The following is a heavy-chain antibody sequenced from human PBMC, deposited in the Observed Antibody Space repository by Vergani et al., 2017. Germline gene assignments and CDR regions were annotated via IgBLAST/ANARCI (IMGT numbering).Heavy chain of an antibody. CDR3: ARDRAGMIWRGYMDV. CDR1: GFTFSSYS. CDR2: ISSSSSYI. D-gene: IGHD3-16*01. Sequence: EVQLVESGGGLVKPGGSLRLSCAASGFTFSSYSMNWVRQAPGKGLEWVSSISSSSSYIYYADSVKGRFTISRDNAKNSLYLQMNSLRAEDTAVYYCARDRAGMIWRGYMDVWGKGTTVTVSS. V-gene: IGHV3-21*01. J-gene: IGHJ6*03.